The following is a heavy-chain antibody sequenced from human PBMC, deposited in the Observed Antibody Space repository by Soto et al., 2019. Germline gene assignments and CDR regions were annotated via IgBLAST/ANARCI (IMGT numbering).Heavy chain of an antibody. V-gene: IGHV4-39*01. CDR1: GGSISSSSYY. D-gene: IGHD3-3*01. J-gene: IGHJ6*03. Sequence: QLQLQESGPGLVKPSETLSLTCTVSGGSISSSSYYWGWIRQPPGKGLEWIGSIYYSGSTYYNPSLKSRVTISLDTSNNQCSLKLSSVTAADTAVYYCARLYYDFWSGSISGLTGSGYYYYMDVWGKGTTVTVSS. CDR3: ARLYYDFWSGSISGLTGSGYYYYMDV. CDR2: IYYSGST.